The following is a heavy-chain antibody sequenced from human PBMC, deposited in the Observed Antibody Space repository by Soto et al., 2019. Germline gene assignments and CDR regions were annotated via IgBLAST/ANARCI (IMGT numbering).Heavy chain of an antibody. V-gene: IGHV4-39*01. CDR3: ARQRPLLWFGELPSDY. CDR1: GGSISSSSYY. CDR2: IYYSGST. J-gene: IGHJ4*02. D-gene: IGHD3-10*01. Sequence: SETLSLTCTVSGGSISSSSYYWGWIRQPPGKGLEWIGSIYYSGSTYYNPSLKSRVTISVDTSKNQFSLKLSSVTAADTAVYYCARQRPLLWFGELPSDYWGQGTLVTVSS.